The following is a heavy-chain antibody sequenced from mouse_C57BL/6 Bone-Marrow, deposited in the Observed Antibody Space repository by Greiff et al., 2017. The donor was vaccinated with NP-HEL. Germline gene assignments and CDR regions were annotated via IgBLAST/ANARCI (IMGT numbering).Heavy chain of an antibody. V-gene: IGHV5-15*01. J-gene: IGHJ4*01. CDR2: ISNLAYSI. CDR1: GFTFSDYG. D-gene: IGHD1-2*01. Sequence: EVKLQESGGGLVQPGGSLKLSCAASGFTFSDYGMAWVRQAPRKGPEWVAFISNLAYSIYYADTVTGRFTISRENAKNTLYLEMSSLRSEDTAMYYCARRYYGFYAMDYWGQGTSVTVSS. CDR3: ARRYYGFYAMDY.